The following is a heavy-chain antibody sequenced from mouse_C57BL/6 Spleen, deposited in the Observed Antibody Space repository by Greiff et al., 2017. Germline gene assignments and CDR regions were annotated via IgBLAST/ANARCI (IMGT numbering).Heavy chain of an antibody. CDR2: IHPSDSDT. J-gene: IGHJ3*01. D-gene: IGHD2-12*01. V-gene: IGHV1-74*01. CDR3: ALRGLLYQGAWFAY. CDR1: GYTFTSYW. Sequence: QVQLKQPGAELVKPGASVKVSCKASGYTFTSYWMHWVKQRPGQGLEWIGRIHPSDSDTNYNQKFKGKATLTVDKSSSTAYMQLSSLTSEDSAVYYCALRGLLYQGAWFAYWGQGTLVTVSA.